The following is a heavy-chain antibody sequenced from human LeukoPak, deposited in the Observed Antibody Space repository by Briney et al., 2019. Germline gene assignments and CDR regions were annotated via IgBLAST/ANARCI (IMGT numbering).Heavy chain of an antibody. Sequence: GGSLRLSCAASGFTFSSYAMSWVRQAPGKGLEWVSAISGSGGSTYYADSVKGRLTISRDNSKNTLYLQMNSLRAEDTAVYYCAKGVRYFDWSYFDYWGQGTLVTVSS. J-gene: IGHJ4*02. CDR3: AKGVRYFDWSYFDY. D-gene: IGHD3-9*01. CDR2: ISGSGGST. V-gene: IGHV3-23*01. CDR1: GFTFSSYA.